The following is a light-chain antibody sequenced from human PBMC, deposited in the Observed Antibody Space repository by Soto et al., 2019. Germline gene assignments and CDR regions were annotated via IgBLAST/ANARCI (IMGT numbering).Light chain of an antibody. V-gene: IGLV2-14*01. J-gene: IGLJ1*01. CDR3: SSYTISNPYV. Sequence: QSALTQPASVSGSPGQSITISCTGTSSDVGGYNYVSWYQQHPGKAPKLMIYEVSNRPSGVSNRFSGSKSGNTASLTISGLQAEDEADYYCSSYTISNPYVFGTGTKV. CDR2: EVS. CDR1: SSDVGGYNY.